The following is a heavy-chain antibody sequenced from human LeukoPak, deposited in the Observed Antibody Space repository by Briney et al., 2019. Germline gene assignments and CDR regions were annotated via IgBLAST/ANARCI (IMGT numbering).Heavy chain of an antibody. J-gene: IGHJ3*02. CDR3: VRYCSSTSCYRVNDAFDI. CDR2: INPNSGGT. D-gene: IGHD2-2*01. Sequence: ASVKVSCKASGYTFTCYYMHWVRQAPGQGLEWMGWINPNSGGTNYAQKFQGRVTMTRDTSISTAYMELSRLRSDDTAVYYCVRYCSSTSCYRVNDAFDIWGQGTMVTVSS. V-gene: IGHV1-2*02. CDR1: GYTFTCYY.